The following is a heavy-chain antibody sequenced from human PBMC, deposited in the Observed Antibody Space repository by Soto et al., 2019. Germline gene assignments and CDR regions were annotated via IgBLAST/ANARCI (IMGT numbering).Heavy chain of an antibody. CDR3: ARIDPINHYYGSGSYEQNYYYYYMDV. CDR1: GFTFSSYS. Sequence: GGSLRLSCAASGFTFSSYSMNWVRQAPGKGLEWVSYISSSSSTIYYADSAKGRFTISRENAKNSLYLQMNSLRAEDTAVDYCARIDPINHYYGSGSYEQNYYYYYMDVWGKGTTVTVSS. J-gene: IGHJ6*03. D-gene: IGHD3-10*01. V-gene: IGHV3-48*01. CDR2: ISSSSSTI.